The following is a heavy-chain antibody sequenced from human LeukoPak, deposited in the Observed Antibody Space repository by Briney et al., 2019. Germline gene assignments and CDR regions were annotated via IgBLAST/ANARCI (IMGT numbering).Heavy chain of an antibody. CDR2: ISGSGGST. Sequence: GGSLRLSRAASGFTFSSHAMSWVRQAPGKGLEWVSAISGSGGSTYYADSVKGRFTISRDNSKNTLYLQMNSLRAEDTAVYYCAKETMIAVASGVDYWGQGTLVTVSS. CDR3: AKETMIAVASGVDY. V-gene: IGHV3-23*01. CDR1: GFTFSSHA. J-gene: IGHJ4*02. D-gene: IGHD6-19*01.